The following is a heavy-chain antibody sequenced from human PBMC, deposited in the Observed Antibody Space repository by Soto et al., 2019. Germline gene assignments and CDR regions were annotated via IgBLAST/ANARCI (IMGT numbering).Heavy chain of an antibody. CDR1: GGTFSNYA. J-gene: IGHJ5*02. D-gene: IGHD1-26*01. Sequence: QVQLVQSGAEVKKPGSSVKVSCKASGGTFSNYAITWVRQAPGQGLEWLGRIIPIFGSANYAQKFQGRVTITADESTTTAYMDLSSMRSDDTAVYYCEKDGGKDVYFGNWFDPWGHGTLVTVSS. CDR2: IIPIFGSA. V-gene: IGHV1-69*15. CDR3: EKDGGKDVYFGNWFDP.